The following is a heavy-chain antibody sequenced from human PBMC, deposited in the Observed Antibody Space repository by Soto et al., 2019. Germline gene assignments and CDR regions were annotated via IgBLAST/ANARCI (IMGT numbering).Heavy chain of an antibody. V-gene: IGHV3-33*06. CDR2: TWYDGIDK. CDR1: GFSFSTYG. CDR3: AKDLSSSVDGFDI. J-gene: IGHJ3*02. D-gene: IGHD6-13*01. Sequence: GGSLRLSCAASGFSFSTYGMHWVRQAPGKGLEWVAGTWYDGIDKYYADSVRGRFTISRDNYEKTLYLQMSSLRADDTAIYYCAKDLSSSVDGFDIWGQGTKVTVSS.